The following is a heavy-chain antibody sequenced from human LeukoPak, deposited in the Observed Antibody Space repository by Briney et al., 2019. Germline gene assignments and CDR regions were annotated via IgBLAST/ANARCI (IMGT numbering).Heavy chain of an antibody. CDR1: GASISSYC. J-gene: IGHJ3*02. CDR2: IYYDGST. V-gene: IGHV4-59*08. CDR3: ARQPIVQRTYAFDI. Sequence: SETLSLTCTVSGASISSYCWSWIRQPPGKGLEWIGYIYYDGSTNYNPSLKSRVTISVDTSKNQFSLKLNSVTAADTAVYYCARQPIVQRTYAFDIWGQGTMVTVSS. D-gene: IGHD3-16*02.